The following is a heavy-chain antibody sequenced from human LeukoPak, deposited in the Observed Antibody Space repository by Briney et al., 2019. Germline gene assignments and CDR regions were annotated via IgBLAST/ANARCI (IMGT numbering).Heavy chain of an antibody. J-gene: IGHJ3*02. CDR3: ARFRDYYGI. CDR1: GITLSKYL. V-gene: IGHV3-7*01. Sequence: GSLRLSCGASGITLSKYLMSWVRQAPRKGLMWVASINQDGSEKYYVDSVKGRFTISRDNARNSLYLQMNSLRAEDTAVYYCARFRDYYGIWGQGTMVSVSS. D-gene: IGHD3-10*01. CDR2: INQDGSEK.